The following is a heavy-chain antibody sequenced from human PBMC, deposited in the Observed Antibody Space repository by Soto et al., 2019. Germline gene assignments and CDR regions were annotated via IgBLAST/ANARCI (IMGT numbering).Heavy chain of an antibody. CDR1: GGSFSGYY. CDR3: ARGRGQALRGPYNWFDP. V-gene: IGHV4-34*01. J-gene: IGHJ5*02. Sequence: SETLSLTCAVYGGSFSGYYWSWIRQPPGKGLEWIGEINHSGSTNYNPSLKSRVTISVDTSKNQFSLKLSSVTAADTAVYYCARGRGQALRGPYNWFDPWGQGTLVTVSS. CDR2: INHSGST. D-gene: IGHD4-17*01.